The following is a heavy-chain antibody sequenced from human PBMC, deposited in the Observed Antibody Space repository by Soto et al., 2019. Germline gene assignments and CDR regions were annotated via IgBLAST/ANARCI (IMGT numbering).Heavy chain of an antibody. V-gene: IGHV1-69*13. Sequence: SVKVSCKASGGTFSSYAISWVRQAPGQGLEWMGGIIPIFGTANYAQKFQGRVTITADESTSTAYMELSSLRSEDTAVYYCARDKIGPYYYDSSGYDNAFDIWGQGTMVTVSS. J-gene: IGHJ3*02. CDR2: IIPIFGTA. D-gene: IGHD3-22*01. CDR3: ARDKIGPYYYDSSGYDNAFDI. CDR1: GGTFSSYA.